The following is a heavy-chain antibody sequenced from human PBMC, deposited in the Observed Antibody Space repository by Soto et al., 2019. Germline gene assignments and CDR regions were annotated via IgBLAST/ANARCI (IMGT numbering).Heavy chain of an antibody. CDR3: ARARGHYYGSGSYGTFEY. CDR2: IYYTGST. V-gene: IGHV4-30-4*01. J-gene: IGHJ4*02. CDR1: GGSINSGDYY. Sequence: QVQLQESGPGLVKPSQTLSLTCTVSGGSINSGDYYRSWIRQPPGKGLEWIGYIYYTGSTYYNPSLKSRVIISADTSKNQFSLKLNSVTAADTAVYYCARARGHYYGSGSYGTFEYWGQGTLVTVSS. D-gene: IGHD3-10*01.